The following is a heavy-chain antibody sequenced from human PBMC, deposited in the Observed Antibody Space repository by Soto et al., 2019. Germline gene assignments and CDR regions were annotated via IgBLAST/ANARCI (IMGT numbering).Heavy chain of an antibody. D-gene: IGHD6-19*01. CDR1: GFTFSSYA. CDR3: AKDLAPVAGPHDAFDI. V-gene: IGHV3-23*01. CDR2: ISGSGGST. Sequence: GGSLRLSCAASGFTFSSYAMSWVRQAPGKGLEWVSAISGSGGSTYYADSVKGRFTISRDNSKNTLYLQMNSLRAEDTAVYYCAKDLAPVAGPHDAFDIWGQGTMVTVSS. J-gene: IGHJ3*02.